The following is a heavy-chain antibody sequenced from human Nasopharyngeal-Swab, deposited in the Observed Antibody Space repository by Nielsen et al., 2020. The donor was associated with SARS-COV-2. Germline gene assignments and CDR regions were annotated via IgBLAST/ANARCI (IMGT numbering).Heavy chain of an antibody. CDR2: ISSSGSTI. Sequence: GGSLRLSCEASGFTFSSYEMNWVRKAPGKGLEGVSYISSSGSTIYYADSVKGRFTISRDNAKNSLYLQMNSLRAEDTAVYYYARDHHYDFWSGYPGLFDPWGQGTLVTVSS. CDR1: GFTFSSYE. D-gene: IGHD3-3*01. CDR3: ARDHHYDFWSGYPGLFDP. V-gene: IGHV3-48*03. J-gene: IGHJ5*02.